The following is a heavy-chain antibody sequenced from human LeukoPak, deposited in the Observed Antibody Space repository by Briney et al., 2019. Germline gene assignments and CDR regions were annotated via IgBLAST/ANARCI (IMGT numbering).Heavy chain of an antibody. CDR2: ISSSSSYI. CDR3: ASIYGSGSHYYYYMDV. J-gene: IGHJ6*03. CDR1: GFTFSSYS. V-gene: IGHV3-21*01. D-gene: IGHD3-10*01. Sequence: PGGSLRLSCAASGFTFSSYSMNWVRQAPGKGLEWVSSISSSSSYIYYADSVKGRFTISRDNAKNTLYLQMNSLRAEDTAVYYCASIYGSGSHYYYYMDVWGKGTTVTVSS.